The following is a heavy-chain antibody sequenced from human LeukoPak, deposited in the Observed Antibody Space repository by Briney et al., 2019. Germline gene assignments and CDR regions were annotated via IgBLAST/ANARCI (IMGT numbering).Heavy chain of an antibody. Sequence: GGSLRLSCAVSGFTFSSYAMTWVRQAPGKGLEWVSIISGGGGSTYYADSVKGRFTISRDNSKNTLHLQMYSLRAEDTAVYYCAKDRFYDSSGYHWDDAFDIWGQGTMVTVSS. V-gene: IGHV3-23*01. D-gene: IGHD3-22*01. CDR2: ISGGGGST. CDR3: AKDRFYDSSGYHWDDAFDI. CDR1: GFTFSSYA. J-gene: IGHJ3*02.